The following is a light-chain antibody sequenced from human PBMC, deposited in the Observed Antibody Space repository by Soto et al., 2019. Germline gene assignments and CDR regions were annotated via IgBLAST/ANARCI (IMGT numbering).Light chain of an antibody. CDR1: QAVPNN. J-gene: IGKJ1*01. CDR2: EES. CDR3: LQDHDDSWT. V-gene: IGKV1-9*01. Sequence: DLHLAQAPCFLSSSVGDKVTITCRPSQAVPNNMAWYQQKPGKPPKLLIYEESTLHSGVPSRFSGRKSGTQFTLTIDSLHPGDFATSYCLQDHDDSWTFGQGTK.